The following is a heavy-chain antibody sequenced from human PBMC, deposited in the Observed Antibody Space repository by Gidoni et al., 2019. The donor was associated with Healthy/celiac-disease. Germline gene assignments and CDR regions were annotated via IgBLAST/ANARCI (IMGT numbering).Heavy chain of an antibody. CDR1: GYTFTSYG. V-gene: IGHV1-18*04. CDR2: ISAYNGNT. CDR3: ARDRHGDYHYNYYYMDV. J-gene: IGHJ6*03. D-gene: IGHD4-17*01. Sequence: QVQLVQSGAEVKKPGASVKVSCKASGYTFTSYGISWVRQAPPQGLEWMGWISAYNGNTNYAQKLQGRVTMTTDTSTSTAYMELRSLRSDDTAVYYCARDRHGDYHYNYYYMDVWGKGTTVTVSS.